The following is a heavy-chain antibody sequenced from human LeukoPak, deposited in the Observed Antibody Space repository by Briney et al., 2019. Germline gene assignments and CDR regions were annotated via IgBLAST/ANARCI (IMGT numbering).Heavy chain of an antibody. J-gene: IGHJ3*02. CDR3: ARWTPRGFGELLGAHDAFDI. Sequence: SETLSLTCTVPGGSISSGGYYWSWTRQHPGKGLEWIGYIYYSGSTYYNPSLKSRVTISVDTSKNQFSLKLSSVTAADTAVYYCARWTPRGFGELLGAHDAFDIWGQGTMVTVSS. D-gene: IGHD3-10*01. CDR1: GGSISSGGYY. CDR2: IYYSGST. V-gene: IGHV4-31*03.